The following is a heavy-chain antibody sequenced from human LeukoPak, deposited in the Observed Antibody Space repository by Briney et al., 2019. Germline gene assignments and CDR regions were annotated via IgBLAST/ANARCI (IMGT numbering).Heavy chain of an antibody. CDR2: IYYSGST. V-gene: IGHV4-61*01. J-gene: IGHJ4*02. Sequence: PSETLSLTCTVSGYSISSGYYWSWIRQPPGKGLEWIGYIYYSGSTNYNPSLKSRVTISVDTSKNQFSLKLSSVTAADTAVYYCAGQYCSGGSCQLDYWGQGTLVTVSS. CDR1: GYSISSGYY. D-gene: IGHD2-15*01. CDR3: AGQYCSGGSCQLDY.